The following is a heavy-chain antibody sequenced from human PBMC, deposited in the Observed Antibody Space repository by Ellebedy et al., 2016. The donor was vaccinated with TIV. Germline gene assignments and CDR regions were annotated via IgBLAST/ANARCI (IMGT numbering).Heavy chain of an antibody. CDR2: INPSGGST. V-gene: IGHV1-46*04. J-gene: IGHJ4*02. Sequence: AASVKVSCKSSGYTFTSYFMHWMRQAPGQGLEWMGIINPSGGSTTYAQKLQGRVTMPRDTSTSTVYMELSSLRSEDTAVYYWARARSSGWLHTPDYWGQGSLVTVSS. CDR1: GYTFTSYF. CDR3: ARARSSGWLHTPDY. D-gene: IGHD6-19*01.